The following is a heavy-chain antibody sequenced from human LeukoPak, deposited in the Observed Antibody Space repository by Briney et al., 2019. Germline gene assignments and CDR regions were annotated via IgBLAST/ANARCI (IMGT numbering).Heavy chain of an antibody. CDR1: GGPISSGSYY. D-gene: IGHD3-10*01. V-gene: IGHV4-61*02. J-gene: IGHJ6*03. CDR3: ARITMVRGYYYYYMDV. Sequence: TSETLSLTCTVSGGPISSGSYYWSWIRQPAGKGLEWIGRIYTSGSTNYNPSLKSRVTISVDTSKNQFSLKLSSVTAADTAVYYCARITMVRGYYYYYMDVWGKGTTVTVSS. CDR2: IYTSGST.